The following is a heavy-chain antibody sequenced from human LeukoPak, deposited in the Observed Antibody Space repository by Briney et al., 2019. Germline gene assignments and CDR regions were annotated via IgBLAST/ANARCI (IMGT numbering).Heavy chain of an antibody. Sequence: VASVKVSCKASGYTFTSYGISWVRQAPGQRLEWMGWINAGNGNTKYSQKFQGRVTITRDTSASTAYMELSSLRSEDTAVYYCARDREAVAGTTHFDPWGQGTLVTVSS. D-gene: IGHD6-19*01. CDR2: INAGNGNT. J-gene: IGHJ5*02. CDR1: GYTFTSYG. CDR3: ARDREAVAGTTHFDP. V-gene: IGHV1-3*01.